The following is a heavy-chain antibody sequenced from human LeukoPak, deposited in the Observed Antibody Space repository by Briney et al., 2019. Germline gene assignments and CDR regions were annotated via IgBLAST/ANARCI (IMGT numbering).Heavy chain of an antibody. D-gene: IGHD3-16*01. CDR3: AREGSLGVGL. Sequence: GGSLRLSCAASGFTFSSSSLTWVRQAPGKGLEWVSSISSSSPYIYYADSVKGRFTISTDNAKNSLYLQMNSLRAEDTAVYYCAREGSLGVGLWGQGTTVTVSS. CDR2: ISSSSPYI. J-gene: IGHJ6*02. V-gene: IGHV3-21*01. CDR1: GFTFSSSS.